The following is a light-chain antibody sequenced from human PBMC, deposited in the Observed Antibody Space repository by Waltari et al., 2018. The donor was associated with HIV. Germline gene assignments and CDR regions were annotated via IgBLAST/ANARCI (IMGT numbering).Light chain of an antibody. J-gene: IGLJ2*01. CDR2: GNP. Sequence: QSVLTQPPSVSGAPGQRVTISCTGSSSNIGAGFDVHWYQQLPGTAPKLLLYGNPNRPSGVPDRFSGSKSGTSASLAITGLQAEDEADYYCQSYDSSLSGLLFGGGTKLTVL. V-gene: IGLV1-40*01. CDR3: QSYDSSLSGLL. CDR1: SSNIGAGFD.